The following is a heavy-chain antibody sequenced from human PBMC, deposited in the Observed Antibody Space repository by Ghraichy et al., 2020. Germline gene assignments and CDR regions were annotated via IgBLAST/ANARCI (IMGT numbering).Heavy chain of an antibody. CDR3: ARILVVYDAFDI. CDR2: IYHTGST. Sequence: SDTLSLTCTVSDGSISNYYWSWIRQPPGKGLEWIGYIYHTGSTLYNPSLKSRLTMLLDTSKSQFSLKLRSVTAADTAVYYCARILVVYDAFDIWGQGTMVTVSS. D-gene: IGHD2-2*01. CDR1: DGSISNYY. J-gene: IGHJ3*02. V-gene: IGHV4-59*07.